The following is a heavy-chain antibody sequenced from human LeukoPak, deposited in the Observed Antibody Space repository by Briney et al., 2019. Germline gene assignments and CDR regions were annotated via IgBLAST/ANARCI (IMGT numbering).Heavy chain of an antibody. CDR2: IIPIFGTA. CDR1: GGTFSSYA. V-gene: IGHV1-69*13. J-gene: IGHJ6*03. Sequence: SVRVSCKASGGTFSSYAISWVRQAPGQGLEWMGGIIPIFGTANYAQKFQGRVTITADESTSTAYMELSSLRSEDTAVYYCARPLVPAALGYYYYYMDVWGKGTTVTVSS. CDR3: ARPLVPAALGYYYYYMDV. D-gene: IGHD2-2*01.